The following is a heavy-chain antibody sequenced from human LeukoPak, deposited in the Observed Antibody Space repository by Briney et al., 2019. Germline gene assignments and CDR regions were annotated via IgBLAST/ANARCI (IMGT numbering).Heavy chain of an antibody. D-gene: IGHD3-10*01. CDR1: GFTFSSYG. CDR3: ASVGSGSYPFDY. Sequence: PGGSLRLSCAASGFTFSSYGMHWVRQAPGKGLEWVAFIRYDGSNKYYADSVKGRFTISRDNSKNTLYLQMNSLRAEDTAVYYCASVGSGSYPFDYWGQGTLVTVSS. V-gene: IGHV3-30*02. J-gene: IGHJ4*02. CDR2: IRYDGSNK.